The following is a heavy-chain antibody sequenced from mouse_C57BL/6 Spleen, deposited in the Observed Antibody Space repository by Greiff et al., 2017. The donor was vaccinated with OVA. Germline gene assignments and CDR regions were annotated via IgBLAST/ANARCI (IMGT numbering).Heavy chain of an antibody. J-gene: IGHJ2*02. CDR1: GYTFTSYW. Sequence: QVQLQQSGAELVKPGASVKLSCKASGYTFTSYWMQWVKQRPGQGLEWIGEIDPSDSFTNYNQKFKGKATLTVDTPSSTASMPLSRLTSEDSAVYYCATGSEYFDYWGQGTSLTVSS. V-gene: IGHV1-50*01. CDR3: ATGSEYFDY. D-gene: IGHD3-2*02. CDR2: IDPSDSFT.